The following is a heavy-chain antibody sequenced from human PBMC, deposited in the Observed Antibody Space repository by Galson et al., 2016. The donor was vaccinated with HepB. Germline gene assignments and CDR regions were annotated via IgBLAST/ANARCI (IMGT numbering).Heavy chain of an antibody. Sequence: EILSLTCTVSSDPVTSGTYYWSWVRQSPGKGXDWIGYIHDSGNTNYNPSIKSRVTISRDTSKNQFFLELTSVTAADTAVYYCARDEGFYNGMDVWGQGTTVTVAS. V-gene: IGHV4-61*01. J-gene: IGHJ6*02. CDR2: IHDSGNT. D-gene: IGHD2-2*02. CDR1: SDPVTSGTYY. CDR3: ARDEGFYNGMDV.